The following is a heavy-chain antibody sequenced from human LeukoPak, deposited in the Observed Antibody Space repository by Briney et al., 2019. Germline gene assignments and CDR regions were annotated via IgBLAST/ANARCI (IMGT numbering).Heavy chain of an antibody. CDR3: AREPTTVTTVYFDY. CDR1: GFTFDDYA. Sequence: GRSLRLSCAASGFTFDDYAMHWVRQAPGKGLEWVSGISWNSGSIGYADSVKGRFTISRDNAKNSLYLQMNSLRAEDTAVYYCAREPTTVTTVYFDYWGQGTLVTVSS. CDR2: ISWNSGSI. D-gene: IGHD4-11*01. V-gene: IGHV3-9*01. J-gene: IGHJ4*02.